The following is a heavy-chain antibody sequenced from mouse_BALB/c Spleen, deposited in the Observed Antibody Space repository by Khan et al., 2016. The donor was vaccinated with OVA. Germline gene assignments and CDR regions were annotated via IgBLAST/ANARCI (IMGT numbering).Heavy chain of an antibody. CDR2: ISYSGST. V-gene: IGHV3-2*02. Sequence: EVNLLVPGPRLVKPSQSLTLTCTVTGYSITSDYAWNWIRQFPGNKLEWMGYISYSGSTSYNPSLKSRISITRDTSKNQFFLQLNSVTTEDTATYYCARSIMANWGQGTTLTVSS. CDR3: ARSIMAN. CDR1: GYSITSDYA. J-gene: IGHJ2*01.